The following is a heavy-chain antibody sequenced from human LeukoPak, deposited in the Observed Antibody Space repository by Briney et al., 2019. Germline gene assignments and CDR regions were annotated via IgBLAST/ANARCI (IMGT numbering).Heavy chain of an antibody. CDR3: AREKGSGWYGDFDY. D-gene: IGHD6-19*01. V-gene: IGHV4-4*07. Sequence: SETLSLTCTASGGSISSYYWSWIRQPAGKGLEWIGRIYTSGSTNYNPSLKSRVTMSVDTSKNQFSLKLGSVTAADTAVYYCAREKGSGWYGDFDYWGQGTLVTVSS. J-gene: IGHJ4*02. CDR1: GGSISSYY. CDR2: IYTSGST.